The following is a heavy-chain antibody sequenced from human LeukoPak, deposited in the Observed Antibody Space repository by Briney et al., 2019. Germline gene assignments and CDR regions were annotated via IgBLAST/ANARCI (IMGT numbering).Heavy chain of an antibody. V-gene: IGHV3-66*01. CDR1: GFTFSDHY. Sequence: GGSLRLSCAASGFTFSDHYMDWVRQAPGKGLEWVSVIWRGGTTYYTDSMRGRFTISRDNSKNTLYLQMNSLRAEDTAVYYCARDYYGSGSQIYGIIDYWGQGTLVAVSS. CDR2: IWRGGTT. D-gene: IGHD3-10*01. CDR3: ARDYYGSGSQIYGIIDY. J-gene: IGHJ4*02.